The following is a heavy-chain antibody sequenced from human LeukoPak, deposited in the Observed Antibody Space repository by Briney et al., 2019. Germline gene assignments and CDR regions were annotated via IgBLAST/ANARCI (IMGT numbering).Heavy chain of an antibody. CDR3: APGGAIDY. CDR1: GYTFTDYW. J-gene: IGHJ4*02. Sequence: VSVKVSCKASGYTFTDYWMHWVRQAPGQGLEWMGWINPNSGGTKYAQKFQGRVTMTRDTSISTAYMELSRLRSDDTAMYYCAPGGAIDYWGQGTLVTVSS. D-gene: IGHD3-10*01. CDR2: INPNSGGT. V-gene: IGHV1-2*02.